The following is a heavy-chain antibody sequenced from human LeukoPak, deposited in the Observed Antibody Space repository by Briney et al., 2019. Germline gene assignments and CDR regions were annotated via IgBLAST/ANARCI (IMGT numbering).Heavy chain of an antibody. CDR2: INHSGST. CDR1: GGSFSGYY. CDR3: ARVGYGDYAPD. Sequence: SETLSLTCAVYGGSFSGYYWNWIRQPPGKGLEWIGEINHSGSTNYNPSLKSRVTISVDTSKNQFSLKLSSVTAADTAVYYCARVGYGDYAPDWGQGTLVTVSS. J-gene: IGHJ4*02. D-gene: IGHD4-17*01. V-gene: IGHV4-34*01.